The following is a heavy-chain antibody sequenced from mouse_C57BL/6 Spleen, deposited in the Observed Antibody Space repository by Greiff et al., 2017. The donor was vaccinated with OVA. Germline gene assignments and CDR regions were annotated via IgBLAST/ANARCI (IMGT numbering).Heavy chain of an antibody. CDR2: ISSGSSTI. D-gene: IGHD2-5*01. V-gene: IGHV5-17*01. CDR1: GFTFSDYG. J-gene: IGHJ2*01. CDR3: ARPYYSNFDY. Sequence: DVKLVESGGGLVKPGGSLKLSCAASGFTFSDYGMHWVRQAPEKGLEWVAYISSGSSTIYYADTVKGRFTISRDNAKNTLFLQMTSLRSEDTAMYYCARPYYSNFDYWGQGTTLTVSS.